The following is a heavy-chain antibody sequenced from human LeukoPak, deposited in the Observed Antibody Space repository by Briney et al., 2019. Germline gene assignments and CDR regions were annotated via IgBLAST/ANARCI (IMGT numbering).Heavy chain of an antibody. V-gene: IGHV3-48*01. CDR2: IGGSTGTI. CDR1: GFTFNTYS. CDR3: AKENLLPSAGTLGS. D-gene: IGHD6-13*01. Sequence: GGSLRLSCAASGFTFNTYSMNWVRQAPGKGLEWISYIGGSTGTIFYADSVKGRFTISRDNAKNSLYLQMNSLRAEDTAVYYCAKENLLPSAGTLGSWGQGTLVTVSS. J-gene: IGHJ5*02.